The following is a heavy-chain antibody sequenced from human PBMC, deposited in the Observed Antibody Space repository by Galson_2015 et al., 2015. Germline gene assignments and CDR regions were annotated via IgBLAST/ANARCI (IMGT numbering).Heavy chain of an antibody. Sequence: SLRLSCAASGFTFSSYAMGWVRQAPGKGLEWVSGISGSGGTTYYADSVKGRFTISRDNAKNSLYLQMNNLRDEDTAVYYCARGVVYCGGDCYRAFDFWGQGTLVTVST. CDR2: ISGSGGTT. J-gene: IGHJ4*02. D-gene: IGHD2-21*02. CDR1: GFTFSSYA. CDR3: ARGVVYCGGDCYRAFDF. V-gene: IGHV3-23*01.